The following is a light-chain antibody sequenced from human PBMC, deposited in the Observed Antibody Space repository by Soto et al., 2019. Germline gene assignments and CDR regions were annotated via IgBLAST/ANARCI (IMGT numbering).Light chain of an antibody. Sequence: DIQMPQSPSSVSASVGDRATITCRASQGISSWLAWYQQKPGKAPKLLIYAASNLESGVPSRFSGSGSGTEFTLTISSLQPDDFATYYCQQYSSYWTFGQGTKVDIK. V-gene: IGKV1-5*01. J-gene: IGKJ1*01. CDR1: QGISSW. CDR3: QQYSSYWT. CDR2: AAS.